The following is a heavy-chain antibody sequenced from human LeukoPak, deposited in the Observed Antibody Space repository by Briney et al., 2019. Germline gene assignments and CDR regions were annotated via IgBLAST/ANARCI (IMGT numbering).Heavy chain of an antibody. Sequence: GGSLRLSCAASGFTFSSCSMNWVRQAPGKGLEWVSSISSSSSYIYYADSVKGRFTISRDNAKNSLYLQMNSLRAEDTAVYYCARDSSGYIDHWGQGTLVTVSS. D-gene: IGHD3-22*01. CDR3: ARDSSGYIDH. V-gene: IGHV3-21*01. CDR2: ISSSSSYI. CDR1: GFTFSSCS. J-gene: IGHJ4*02.